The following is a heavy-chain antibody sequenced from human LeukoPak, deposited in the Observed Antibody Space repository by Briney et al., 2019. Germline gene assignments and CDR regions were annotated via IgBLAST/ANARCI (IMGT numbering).Heavy chain of an antibody. V-gene: IGHV3-23*01. D-gene: IGHD3-22*01. CDR1: GFTFSTYG. J-gene: IGHJ4*02. Sequence: PGGSLRLSCAASGFTFSTYGMTWVRQAPGKGLEWVSSISDSGDSTYYTDSVKGRFTISRDNSKNTLYLQMNSLRAEDTAVYYCARDYYDSSGYYDTPQGLAYWGQGTLVTVSS. CDR2: ISDSGDST. CDR3: ARDYYDSSGYYDTPQGLAY.